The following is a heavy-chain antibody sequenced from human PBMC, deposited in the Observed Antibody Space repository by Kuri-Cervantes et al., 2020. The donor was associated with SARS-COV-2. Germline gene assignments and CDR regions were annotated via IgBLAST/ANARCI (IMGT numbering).Heavy chain of an antibody. Sequence: GESLKISCAASGFTFSNAWMSWVRQAPGKGLEWVALISYDGSDKNYADSVKGRFTISRDNSKNTLYLQMNSLRAEDTAVYYCARGPPENGLTAFFDYWGQGNLVTGAS. CDR1: GFTFSNAW. D-gene: IGHD2-8*01. CDR3: ARGPPENGLTAFFDY. J-gene: IGHJ4*01. CDR2: ISYDGSDK. V-gene: IGHV3-30*07.